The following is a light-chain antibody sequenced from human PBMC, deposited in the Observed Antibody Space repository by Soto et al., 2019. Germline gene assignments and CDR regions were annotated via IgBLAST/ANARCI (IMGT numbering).Light chain of an antibody. CDR2: QTS. CDR3: QQRSKWPLT. J-gene: IGKJ4*01. Sequence: EVVLTQSPVTLSLSPGERATLSCRASQSFRGLLALYQQKPGQAPRLLIYQTSIRAAGIPARFSASGSGTDFTLTMSSLGPEDFAVYYCQQRSKWPLTFGGGTKVDIK. V-gene: IGKV3-11*01. CDR1: QSFRGL.